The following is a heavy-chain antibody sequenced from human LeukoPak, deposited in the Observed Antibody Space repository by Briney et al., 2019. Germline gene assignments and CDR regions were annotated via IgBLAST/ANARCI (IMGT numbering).Heavy chain of an antibody. D-gene: IGHD5-12*01. CDR1: GFNFIDYS. CDR2: IGISSGNT. V-gene: IGHV3-48*01. J-gene: IGHJ4*01. Sequence: GGSLRLSCAASGFNFIDYSMNWVRQAPGKGLERISYIGISSGNTKYADSVKGRFTISRDKARNSLYLQMDSLRVEDTAVYYCARDHRYAFDNWGHGTLVTVSS. CDR3: ARDHRYAFDN.